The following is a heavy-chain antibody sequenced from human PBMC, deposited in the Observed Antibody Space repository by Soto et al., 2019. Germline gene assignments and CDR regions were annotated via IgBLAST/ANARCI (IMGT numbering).Heavy chain of an antibody. D-gene: IGHD2-15*01. CDR1: GFTFSDYY. J-gene: IGHJ6*02. CDR2: ISSSSSYT. Sequence: QVQLVESGGGLVKPGGSLRLSCAASGFTFSDYYMSWIRQAPGKGLEWVSYISSSSSYTNYADSVKGRFTISRDNAKNSLYLQMNSLRAEDTAVSYCARDSVAPPNAYYYYGMDVWGQGTTVTVSS. CDR3: ARDSVAPPNAYYYYGMDV. V-gene: IGHV3-11*06.